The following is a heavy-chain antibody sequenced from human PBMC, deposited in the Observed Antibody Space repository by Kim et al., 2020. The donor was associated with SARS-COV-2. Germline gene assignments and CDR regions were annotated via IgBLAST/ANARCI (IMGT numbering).Heavy chain of an antibody. V-gene: IGHV6-1*01. Sequence: SQTLSLTCAISGDSVSSNSAAWNWIRQSPSRGLEWLGRTYYRSKWYNDYAVSVKSRITINPDTSKNQFSLQLNSVTPEDTAVYYCARFGGYCSGGSCYLSYYYYDGMDVWGQGTTVTVSS. CDR2: TYYRSKWYN. J-gene: IGHJ6*02. D-gene: IGHD2-15*01. CDR1: GDSVSSNSAA. CDR3: ARFGGYCSGGSCYLSYYYYDGMDV.